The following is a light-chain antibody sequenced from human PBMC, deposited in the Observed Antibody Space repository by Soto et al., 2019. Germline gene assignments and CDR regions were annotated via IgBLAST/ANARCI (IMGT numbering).Light chain of an antibody. Sequence: DIHMTPSPTSLSACVADRVTITCRASQDINSYLNWYQHKPGKSPKXLSYAASSLQSGVPSRFSGSGSGTDFALTITSLQAEDFETYYCQQLRMYPSTFGGGTKVDIK. CDR3: QQLRMYPST. CDR1: QDINSY. CDR2: AAS. V-gene: IGKV1-39*01. J-gene: IGKJ4*01.